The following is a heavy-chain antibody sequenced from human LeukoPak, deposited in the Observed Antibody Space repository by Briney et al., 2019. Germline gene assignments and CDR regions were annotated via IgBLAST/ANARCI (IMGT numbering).Heavy chain of an antibody. J-gene: IGHJ4*02. CDR1: GFTFSDYS. D-gene: IGHD3-3*01. Sequence: GGSLRLSCAASGFTFSDYSMNWVRQAPGKGLEWVSYISSSSSTVYYADSVKGRFTISRDNAKNSVYLQMNSLRAEDTAVYYCASRAIFGVVIMDYWGQGTLVTVSS. CDR2: ISSSSSTV. V-gene: IGHV3-48*04. CDR3: ASRAIFGVVIMDY.